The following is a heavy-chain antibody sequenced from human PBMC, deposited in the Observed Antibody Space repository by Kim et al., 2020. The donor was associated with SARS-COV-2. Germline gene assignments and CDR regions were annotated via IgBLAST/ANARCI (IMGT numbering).Heavy chain of an antibody. Sequence: YAQKFQGRVTMTRDTSTSTVYMELSSLRSEDTAVYYCASPIFGVVYGMDVWGQGTTVIVSS. V-gene: IGHV1-46*01. J-gene: IGHJ6*02. CDR3: ASPIFGVVYGMDV. D-gene: IGHD3-3*01.